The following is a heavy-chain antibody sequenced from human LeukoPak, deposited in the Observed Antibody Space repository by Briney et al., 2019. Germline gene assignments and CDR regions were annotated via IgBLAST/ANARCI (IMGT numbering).Heavy chain of an antibody. CDR3: ARNHRPIAVAGIDY. V-gene: IGHV4-31*03. D-gene: IGHD6-19*01. Sequence: PSQTLSLTCTVSGGSISSGGYYWSWIRQHPGKGLEWIGYIYYSGSTYYNPSLKSRVTISVDTSKNQFSLKPSSVTAADTAVYYCARNHRPIAVAGIDYWGQGTLVTVSS. CDR1: GGSISSGGYY. CDR2: IYYSGST. J-gene: IGHJ4*02.